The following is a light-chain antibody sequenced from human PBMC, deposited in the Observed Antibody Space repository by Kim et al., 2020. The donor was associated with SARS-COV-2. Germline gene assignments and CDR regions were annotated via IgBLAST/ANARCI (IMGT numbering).Light chain of an antibody. Sequence: SWSPGERATLSCRASQSVSSYLAWYQQKPGQAPRLLIYDASNRATGIPARFSGSGSGTDFTLTISSLEPEDFAVYYCQQRSNWWTFGQGTKVDIK. V-gene: IGKV3-11*01. CDR1: QSVSSY. CDR3: QQRSNWWT. J-gene: IGKJ1*01. CDR2: DAS.